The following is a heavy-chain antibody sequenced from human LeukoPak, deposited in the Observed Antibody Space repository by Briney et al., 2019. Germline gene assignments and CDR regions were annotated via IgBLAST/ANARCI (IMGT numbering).Heavy chain of an antibody. J-gene: IGHJ5*02. CDR1: GFTFSSYS. V-gene: IGHV3-48*04. CDR2: ISSSSSTI. Sequence: PGGSLRLSCAASGFTFSSYSMNWVRQAPGKGLEWVSYISSSSSTIYYADSVKGRFTISRDNAKNSLHLQMNSLRAEDTAVYYCARDRSQVITFGGVITWFDPWGQGTLVTVSS. D-gene: IGHD3-16*02. CDR3: ARDRSQVITFGGVITWFDP.